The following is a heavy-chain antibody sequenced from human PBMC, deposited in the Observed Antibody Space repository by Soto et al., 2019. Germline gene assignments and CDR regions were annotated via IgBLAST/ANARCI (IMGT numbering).Heavy chain of an antibody. Sequence: ASVKVSCKASGYTFTGYYMHWVRQAPGQGLEWMGWINPNSGGTNYAQKFQGRVTMTRDTSISTAYMELSSLRSEDTAVYYCARVSFEYSSSARYYFDYWGQGTLVTVSS. V-gene: IGHV1-2*02. CDR2: INPNSGGT. CDR3: ARVSFEYSSSARYYFDY. J-gene: IGHJ4*02. CDR1: GYTFTGYY. D-gene: IGHD6-6*01.